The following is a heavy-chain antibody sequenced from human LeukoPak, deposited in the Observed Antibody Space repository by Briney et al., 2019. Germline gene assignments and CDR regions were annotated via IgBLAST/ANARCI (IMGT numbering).Heavy chain of an antibody. CDR3: ARQSGSYYYYYYMDV. Sequence: PSETLSLTCAVYGGSFSGYYWSWIRQPPGKGLEWIGSIYYSGSTYYNPSLKSRVTISVDTSKNQFSLKLSSVTAADTAVYYCARQSGSYYYYYYMDVWGKGTTVTISS. D-gene: IGHD1-26*01. CDR1: GGSFSGYY. V-gene: IGHV4-34*01. J-gene: IGHJ6*03. CDR2: IYYSGST.